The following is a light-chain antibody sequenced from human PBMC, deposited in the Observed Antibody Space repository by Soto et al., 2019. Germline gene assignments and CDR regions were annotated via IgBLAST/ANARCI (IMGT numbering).Light chain of an antibody. J-gene: IGKJ5*01. Sequence: IQLTQSPSSLSASVGDRVPIAGRASQGISSYLAWYQQKTGKAPKLLIYAASTLQSGVPSRFRGSRSGTDFTLTISRLQPEDFETYFYQQVYGHPPAFGPGTRLEIK. V-gene: IGKV1-9*01. CDR2: AAS. CDR1: QGISSY. CDR3: QQVYGHPPA.